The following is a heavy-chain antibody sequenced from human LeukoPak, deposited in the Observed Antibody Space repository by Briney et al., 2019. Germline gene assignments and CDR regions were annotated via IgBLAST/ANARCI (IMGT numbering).Heavy chain of an antibody. D-gene: IGHD4-11*01. CDR2: INTDGRTI. V-gene: IGHV3-74*01. CDR1: GFTFSRYW. Sequence: GGSLRLSCAASGFTFSRYWMHWVRQAPGKGLVWVSRINTDGRTITYADSVKGRFTISRDNAKNTLYLQMNSLRAEDTAVYYCVRSAFLTTEFYFDYWGHGTLVTVPS. J-gene: IGHJ4*01. CDR3: VRSAFLTTEFYFDY.